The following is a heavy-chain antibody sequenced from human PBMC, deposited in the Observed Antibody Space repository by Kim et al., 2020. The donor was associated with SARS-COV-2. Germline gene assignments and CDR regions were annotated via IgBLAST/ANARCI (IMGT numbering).Heavy chain of an antibody. CDR2: IKSKTDGGTT. D-gene: IGHD6-19*01. CDR3: TTDRPQWLVLGDAFDI. J-gene: IGHJ3*02. CDR1: GFTFSNAW. V-gene: IGHV3-15*01. Sequence: GGSLRLSCAASGFTFSNAWMSWVRQAPGKGLEWVGRIKSKTDGGTTDYAAPVKGRFTISRDDSKNTLYLQMNSLKTEDTAVYYCTTDRPQWLVLGDAFDIWGQGTMVTVSS.